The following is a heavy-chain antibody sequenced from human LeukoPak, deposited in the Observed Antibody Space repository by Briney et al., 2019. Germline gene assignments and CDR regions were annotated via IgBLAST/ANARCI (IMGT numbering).Heavy chain of an antibody. J-gene: IGHJ5*02. V-gene: IGHV1-69*06. CDR3: TRSVAGTLGFDP. CDR2: VVPLFAAP. CDR1: GGPFGSFP. D-gene: IGHD6-19*01. Sequence: ASVKVSCKASGGPFGSFPMTWVRHAPGQGLEWMGSVVPLFAAPNHAPSFKGRLTLSADRSTDTAYMELTSLRSEDTAMYYCTRSVAGTLGFDPWGQGTLVIVSS.